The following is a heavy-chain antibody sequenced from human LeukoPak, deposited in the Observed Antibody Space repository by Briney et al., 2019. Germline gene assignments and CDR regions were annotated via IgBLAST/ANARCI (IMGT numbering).Heavy chain of an antibody. Sequence: HSGGSLRLSCAASGFTFSSNWMHWVRHAPGKGLVWVSHISTDARTITYADFVKGRFTISRDNAKNTVYLQMNSLRAEDTAVYYCATDSSGWYAGGGFDYWGQGTLVTVSS. CDR1: GFTFSSNW. V-gene: IGHV3-74*01. J-gene: IGHJ4*02. D-gene: IGHD6-19*01. CDR2: ISTDARTI. CDR3: ATDSSGWYAGGGFDY.